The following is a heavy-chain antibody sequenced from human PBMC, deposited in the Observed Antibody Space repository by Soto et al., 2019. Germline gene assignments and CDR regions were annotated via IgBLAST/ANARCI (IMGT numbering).Heavy chain of an antibody. CDR1: GFTLSSYA. CDR3: AREVEYTSAFGISSSFDY. CDR2: ISKGGSNL. V-gene: IGHV3-30-3*01. D-gene: IGHD6-19*01. Sequence: GGSLRLSCAASGFTLSSYAIHWVRQAPGKGLEWVTVISKGGSNLYFADSVKGRFTISRDNSKNTLYLQMNSLRSEDTAVYYCAREVEYTSAFGISSSFDYWGQGTLVTVS. J-gene: IGHJ4*02.